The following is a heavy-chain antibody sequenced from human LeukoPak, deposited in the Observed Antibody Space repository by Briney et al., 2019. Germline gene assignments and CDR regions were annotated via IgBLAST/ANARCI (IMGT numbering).Heavy chain of an antibody. J-gene: IGHJ4*02. Sequence: GGSLRLSCAASGFTFSSYSMNWVRQAPGKGLEWVSGINWNGGSTGYADSVKGRFTISRDNAKNSLYLQMNSLRAEDTALYYCARGLAAAGTAYWGQGTLVTVSS. D-gene: IGHD6-13*01. V-gene: IGHV3-20*04. CDR3: ARGLAAAGTAY. CDR2: INWNGGST. CDR1: GFTFSSYS.